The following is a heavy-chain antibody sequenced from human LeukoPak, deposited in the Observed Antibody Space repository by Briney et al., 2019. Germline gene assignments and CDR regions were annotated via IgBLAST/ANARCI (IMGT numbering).Heavy chain of an antibody. V-gene: IGHV3-66*01. D-gene: IGHD5-12*01. CDR1: GFTVSTNY. CDR2: IYSGGST. J-gene: IGHJ3*02. Sequence: GGSLRLSCVASGFTVSTNYLSWVRQAPGKGLEWVSVIYSGGSTFYADSVKGRFTISRDNSKNTLYLQMNSLRAEDTAVYYCARVQGETLPTNAFDIWGQGTMVTVSS. CDR3: ARVQGETLPTNAFDI.